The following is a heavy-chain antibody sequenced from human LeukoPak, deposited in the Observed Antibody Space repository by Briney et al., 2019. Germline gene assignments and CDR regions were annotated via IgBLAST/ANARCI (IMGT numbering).Heavy chain of an antibody. J-gene: IGHJ6*04. CDR2: ISPYNGDT. CDR1: GYTFTSYG. V-gene: IGHV1-18*01. CDR3: ARNKLSQGYHYYRMDV. Sequence: ASVKVSCKASGYTFTSYGISWVRQAPGQGLEWMGWISPYNGDTKYAQSLQGRVTMTTDTSTSTAYMELRSLRSDDTAVYYCARNKLSQGYHYYRMDVWGKGTTVTVSS. D-gene: IGHD5-18*01.